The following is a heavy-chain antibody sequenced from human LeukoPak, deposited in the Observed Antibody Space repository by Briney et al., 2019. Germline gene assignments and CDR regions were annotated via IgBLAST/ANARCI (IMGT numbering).Heavy chain of an antibody. CDR3: ARDPREGAGSY. J-gene: IGHJ4*02. CDR2: ISSSSSYI. Sequence: GGSLRLSCAASGFTFSSYSMNWVRQAPGKGLEWVSSISSSSSYIYYADSVKGRFTISRDNAKNSLYLQMNSLRAEDTAVYYCARDPREGAGSYWGQGTLVTVSS. D-gene: IGHD6-19*01. CDR1: GFTFSSYS. V-gene: IGHV3-21*01.